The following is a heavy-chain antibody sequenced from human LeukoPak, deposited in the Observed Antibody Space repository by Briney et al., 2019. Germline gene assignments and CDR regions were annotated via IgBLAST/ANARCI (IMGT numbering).Heavy chain of an antibody. V-gene: IGHV4-59*12. CDR2: IYYSGST. CDR1: GGSISSYY. J-gene: IGHJ3*02. CDR3: ARDLSWAAFDI. D-gene: IGHD2/OR15-2a*01. Sequence: SETLSLTCTVSGGSISSYYWSWIRQPPGKGLEWIGYIYYSGSTYYNPSLKSRVTISVDTSKNQFSLKLSSVTAADAAVYYCARDLSWAAFDIWGQGTMVTVSS.